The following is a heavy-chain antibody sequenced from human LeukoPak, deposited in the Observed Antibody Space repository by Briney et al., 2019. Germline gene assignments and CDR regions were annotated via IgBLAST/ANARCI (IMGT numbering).Heavy chain of an antibody. J-gene: IGHJ6*03. CDR3: AKGSRPGYSYGPREYYYYMDV. Sequence: GGSLRLSCAASGFTFNNYAMSWVRQAPGKGLEWVSTVSGSGAIAYYTDSDKGRFTISRDNSKNTLYLQMSSLTAKDTAVYYCAKGSRPGYSYGPREYYYYMDVWGKGTTVTVSS. D-gene: IGHD5-18*01. CDR1: GFTFNNYA. V-gene: IGHV3-23*01. CDR2: VSGSGAIA.